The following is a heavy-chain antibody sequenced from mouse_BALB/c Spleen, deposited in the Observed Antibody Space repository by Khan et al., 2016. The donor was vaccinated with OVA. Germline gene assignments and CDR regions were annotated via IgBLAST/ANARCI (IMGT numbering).Heavy chain of an antibody. CDR1: GYSFTGYF. V-gene: IGHV1-20*02. CDR2: INPHIGET. Sequence: VQLKQSGPELVKPGASVKISCKASGYSFTGYFMNWVMQSHGKSLEWIGRINPHIGETLYNQKFKGKATLTVDESSRTANMELRSLASEDSAVYYCARKNGSDFDYWGQGTTLTVSS. J-gene: IGHJ2*01. CDR3: ARKNGSDFDY.